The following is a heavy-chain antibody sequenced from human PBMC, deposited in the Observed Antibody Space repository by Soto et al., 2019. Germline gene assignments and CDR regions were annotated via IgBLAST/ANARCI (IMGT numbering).Heavy chain of an antibody. V-gene: IGHV1-8*01. Sequence: ASVKVSCKASGYTFTSYDINWVRQATGQGLEWMGWMNPNSGNTGYAQKFQGRVTMTRNTSISTAYMELSSLRSEDTAVYYCASSYGVFTAYYYGMDVWGQGTTVTVSS. CDR2: MNPNSGNT. J-gene: IGHJ6*02. CDR1: GYTFTSYD. CDR3: ASSYGVFTAYYYGMDV. D-gene: IGHD1-26*01.